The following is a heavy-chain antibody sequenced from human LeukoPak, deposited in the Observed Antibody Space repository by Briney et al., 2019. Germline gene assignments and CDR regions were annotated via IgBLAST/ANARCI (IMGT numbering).Heavy chain of an antibody. CDR2: IKSKSDGGTT. Sequence: GGSLRLSCAASGITRSDAWMTWVRQAPGKGLEWVGHIKSKSDGGTTDYAAPVRGRFTISGDDSKNTLYLQMNSLKVEDTAVYYCARDGCSTTSCYADWGQGTLVTVSS. CDR3: ARDGCSTTSCYAD. D-gene: IGHD2-2*01. CDR1: GITRSDAW. J-gene: IGHJ4*02. V-gene: IGHV3-15*01.